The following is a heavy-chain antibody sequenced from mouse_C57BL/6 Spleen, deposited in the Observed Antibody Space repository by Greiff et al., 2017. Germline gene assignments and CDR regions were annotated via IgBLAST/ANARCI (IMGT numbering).Heavy chain of an antibody. Sequence: QVQLQQSGAELVKPGASVKVSCKASGYTFTSYWMHWVKQRPGQGLEWIGRIHPSDSDTNYNQKFKGKATLTVDKSSSTAYMQLSSLTSEDSAVSYGALGGLIYYDYDGGFAYWGQGTLVTVSA. CDR3: ALGGLIYYDYDGGFAY. J-gene: IGHJ3*01. CDR2: IHPSDSDT. D-gene: IGHD2-4*01. V-gene: IGHV1-74*01. CDR1: GYTFTSYW.